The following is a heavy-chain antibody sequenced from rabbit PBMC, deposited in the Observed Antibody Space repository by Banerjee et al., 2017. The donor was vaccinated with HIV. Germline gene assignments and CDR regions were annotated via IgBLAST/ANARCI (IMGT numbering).Heavy chain of an antibody. D-gene: IGHD1-1*01. V-gene: IGHV1S45*01. J-gene: IGHJ4*01. Sequence: QEQLEESGGDLVQPEGSLALTCTASGFTLSSDWMCWVRQAPGKGPEWIACIYTDNNGFTYYASWAKGRFTISKTSSTTVTLQMTSLTAADTATYFCARAIEMVYYFNLWGPGTLVTVS. CDR1: GFTLSSDW. CDR3: ARAIEMVYYFNL. CDR2: IYTDNNGFT.